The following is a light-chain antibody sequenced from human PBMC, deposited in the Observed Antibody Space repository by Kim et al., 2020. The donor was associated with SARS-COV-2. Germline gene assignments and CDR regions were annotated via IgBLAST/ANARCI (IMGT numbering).Light chain of an antibody. CDR1: SGSIASSY. J-gene: IGLJ3*02. Sequence: KTVNISCTRSSGSIASSYVHWYQRRPGSAPSTVIYDDNERPSGVPDRFSGSIDSSSNTASLTISGLRTEDEADYYCQSYDSSKDCVFGGGTQLTVL. CDR2: DDN. V-gene: IGLV6-57*03. CDR3: QSYDSSKDCV.